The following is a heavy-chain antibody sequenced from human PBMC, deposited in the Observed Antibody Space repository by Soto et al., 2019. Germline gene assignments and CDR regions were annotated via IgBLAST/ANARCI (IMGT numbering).Heavy chain of an antibody. J-gene: IGHJ3*02. D-gene: IGHD6-19*01. CDR1: GFTFSRYA. CDR3: ASPSTVAGRDGGFDI. CDR2: ISYDGDSK. V-gene: IGHV3-30-3*01. Sequence: QVQLVESGGGVVQPGTSLRLSCAASGFTFSRYALHWVRQAPGKGLEWVAVISYDGDSKYYADSVKGRFTISRDNSKDTLYLQMNSLRTEDTAVYYCASPSTVAGRDGGFDIWGQGTIVTVSS.